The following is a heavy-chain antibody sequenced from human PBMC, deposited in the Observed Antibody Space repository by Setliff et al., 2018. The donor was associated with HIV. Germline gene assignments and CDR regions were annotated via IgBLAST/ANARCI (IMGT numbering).Heavy chain of an antibody. D-gene: IGHD4-17*01. CDR1: GYTFTELY. CDR2: IYPNTGGT. V-gene: IGHV1-2*02. J-gene: IGHJ4*02. CDR3: TRSTTAD. Sequence: ASVKVSCKASGYTFTELYVHWVRQAPGEGLEWIGWIYPNTGGTNYAQKFQGRVTMTRDPSIRTAYMELRMLTSDDTAIYYCTRSTTADWGQGTRVTVSS.